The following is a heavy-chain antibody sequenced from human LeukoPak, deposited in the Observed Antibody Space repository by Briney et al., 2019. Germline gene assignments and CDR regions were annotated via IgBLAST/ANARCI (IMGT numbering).Heavy chain of an antibody. J-gene: IGHJ4*02. V-gene: IGHV4-59*12. CDR1: GGSIINSY. CDR3: ARGRDIVVVVAATPAWNYFDY. Sequence: PSETLSLTCTVSGGSIINSYWSWIRQPPGKGLEWIGYIYFSGSTNYNPSLKSRVTISVDTSKNQFSLKLSSVTAADTAVYYCARGRDIVVVVAATPAWNYFDYWGQGTLVTVSS. CDR2: IYFSGST. D-gene: IGHD2-15*01.